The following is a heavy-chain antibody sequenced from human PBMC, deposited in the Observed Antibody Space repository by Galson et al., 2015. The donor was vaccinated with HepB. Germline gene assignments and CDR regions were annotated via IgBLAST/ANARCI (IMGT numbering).Heavy chain of an antibody. CDR2: TYYRSKWYN. J-gene: IGHJ4*02. CDR1: GDSVSSNSAA. D-gene: IGHD2-2*03. CDR3: ARFNGYCSSTSCYFDY. V-gene: IGHV6-1*01. Sequence: CAISGDSVSSNSAAWNWIRQSPSRGLEWLGRTYYRSKWYNDYAVSVKSRITINPDTSKNQFSLQLNSVTPEDTAVYYCARFNGYCSSTSCYFDYWGQGTLVTVSS.